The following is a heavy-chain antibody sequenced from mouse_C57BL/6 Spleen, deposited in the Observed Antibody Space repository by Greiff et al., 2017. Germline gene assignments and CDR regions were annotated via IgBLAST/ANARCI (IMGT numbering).Heavy chain of an antibody. V-gene: IGHV1-64*01. Sequence: QVQLQQPGAELVKPGASVKLSCKASGYTFTSYWMPWVQQRPGQGLAWIGMIHPNSGSTNYNETFKSQATLTVDQSSSTAYMQLSSLTSEDSAVYDCAREYYGRSYWYFDGWGTGTTVTVSA. D-gene: IGHD1-1*01. CDR1: GYTFTSYW. CDR3: AREYYGRSYWYFDG. J-gene: IGHJ1*03. CDR2: IHPNSGST.